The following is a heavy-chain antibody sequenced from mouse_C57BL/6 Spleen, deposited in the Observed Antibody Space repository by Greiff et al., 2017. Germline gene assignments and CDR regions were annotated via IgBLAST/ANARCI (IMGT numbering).Heavy chain of an antibody. CDR2: IDPSDSET. J-gene: IGHJ3*01. CDR3: AREGVEGFAY. V-gene: IGHV1-52*01. Sequence: QVQLQQPGAELVRPGSSVKLSCKASGYTFTSYWMHWVKQRPIQGLEWIGNIDPSDSETHYNQKFKDKATLTVDKSSSTAYMELRSLTSEDSAVYYCAREGVEGFAYWGQGTLVTVSA. CDR1: GYTFTSYW. D-gene: IGHD1-1*01.